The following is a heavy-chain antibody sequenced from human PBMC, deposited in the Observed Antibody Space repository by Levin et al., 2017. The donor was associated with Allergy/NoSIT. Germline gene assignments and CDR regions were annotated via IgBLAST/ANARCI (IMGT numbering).Heavy chain of an antibody. D-gene: IGHD1-26*01. J-gene: IGHJ4*02. CDR2: IYPDDSDT. V-gene: IGHV5-51*01. CDR3: ARRPIGGIGYFDH. Sequence: SGESLKISCKGSGYSFTSYWNGWVRQMPGKGLEWMGIIYPDDSDTRYSPSFQGQVTVSVDKSISTAYLQWSSLKSSDTAIYYCARRPIGGIGYFDHWGQGTLVTVSS. CDR1: GYSFTSYW.